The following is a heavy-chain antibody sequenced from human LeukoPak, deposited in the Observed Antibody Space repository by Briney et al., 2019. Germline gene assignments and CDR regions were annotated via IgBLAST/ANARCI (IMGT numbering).Heavy chain of an antibody. CDR1: GGSISSGGYS. J-gene: IGHJ5*02. CDR3: ARASYDSSGYGSDWFDP. CDR2: IYHSGST. D-gene: IGHD3-22*01. Sequence: KASETLSFTCAVSGGSISSGGYSWSWIRQPPGKGLEWIGYIYHSGSTYYNPSLKSRVTISVDRSKNQFSLKLSSVTAADTAVYYCARASYDSSGYGSDWFDPWGQGTLVTVSS. V-gene: IGHV4-30-2*01.